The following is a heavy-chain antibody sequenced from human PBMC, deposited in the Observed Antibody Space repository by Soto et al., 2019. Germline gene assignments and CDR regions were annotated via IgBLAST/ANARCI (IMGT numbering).Heavy chain of an antibody. CDR1: GGSISSCGYY. CDR2: IYYSGST. Sequence: SETLSLTCTVSGGSISSCGYYWSWIRQHPGKGLERIGYIYYSGSTYYNPSLKSRVTISVDTSKNQFSLKLSSVTAADTAVYYCARISLLGRFDPWGQGTLVTVSS. D-gene: IGHD3-16*01. CDR3: ARISLLGRFDP. J-gene: IGHJ5*02. V-gene: IGHV4-31*03.